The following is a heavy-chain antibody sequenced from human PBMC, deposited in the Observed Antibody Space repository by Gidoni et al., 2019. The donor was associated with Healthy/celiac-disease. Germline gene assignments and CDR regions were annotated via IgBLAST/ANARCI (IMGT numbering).Heavy chain of an antibody. V-gene: IGHV1-2*02. CDR2: INPNSGGT. J-gene: IGHJ6*02. Sequence: QVQLVQSGAEVKKPGASVKVSCNASAYTFTVYYMHVLRQAPGQGLERMGWINPNSGGTNYAQKFQGRVTMTRDTSIIKAYMELSRLRSDDTAVYYCARATTEDTNWNYVDYYYGMDVWGQGTTVTVSS. CDR1: AYTFTVYY. CDR3: ARATTEDTNWNYVDYYYGMDV. D-gene: IGHD1-7*01.